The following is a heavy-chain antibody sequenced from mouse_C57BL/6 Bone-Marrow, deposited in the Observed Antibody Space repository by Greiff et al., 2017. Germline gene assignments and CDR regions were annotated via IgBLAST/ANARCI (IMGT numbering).Heavy chain of an antibody. D-gene: IGHD2-1*01. Sequence: EVQVVESGGGLVQPKGSLKLSCAASGFSFNTYAMNWVRQAPGKGLEWVARIRSKSNNYATYYADSVKDRFTISRDDSESMLYMQMNNLKTEDTAMYYCVRQAMVRRAYYGMDYWGQGTSGTVSS. CDR2: IRSKSNNYAT. V-gene: IGHV10-1*01. CDR1: GFSFNTYA. J-gene: IGHJ4*01. CDR3: VRQAMVRRAYYGMDY.